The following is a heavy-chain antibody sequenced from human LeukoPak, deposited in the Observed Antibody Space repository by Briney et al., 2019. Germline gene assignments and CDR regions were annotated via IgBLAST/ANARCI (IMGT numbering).Heavy chain of an antibody. CDR1: GFTFDDYG. CDR2: INWNGGST. Sequence: GGSLRLSCAASGFTFDDYGMSWVRQAPGKGLEWVSGINWNGGSTGYADSVKGRFTISRDNAKNSLYLQMNSLRAEDTALYYCARRVDGSGRYRGYYYYYMDVWGTGTTVTISS. CDR3: ARRVDGSGRYRGYYYYYMDV. J-gene: IGHJ6*03. D-gene: IGHD3-10*01. V-gene: IGHV3-20*04.